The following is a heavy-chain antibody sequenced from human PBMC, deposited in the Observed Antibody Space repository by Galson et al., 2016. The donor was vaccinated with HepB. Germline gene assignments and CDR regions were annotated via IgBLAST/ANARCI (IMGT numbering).Heavy chain of an antibody. Sequence: QSGAEVKKPGESLRISCKGFGYSFSNYWITWVRQMPGKGLECVGWIDPDDSNVDYNPSFQGHVTISADKSISTVFLQWSSLKASDTAIYYCANVVVVAATAVDYWGQGTLVTVSS. D-gene: IGHD2-15*01. CDR3: ANVVVVAATAVDY. CDR1: GYSFSNYW. V-gene: IGHV5-10-1*01. J-gene: IGHJ4*02. CDR2: IDPDDSNV.